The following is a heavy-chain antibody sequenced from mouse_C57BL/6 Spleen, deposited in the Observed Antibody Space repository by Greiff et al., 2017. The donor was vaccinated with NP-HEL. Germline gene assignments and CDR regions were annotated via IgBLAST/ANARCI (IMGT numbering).Heavy chain of an antibody. CDR3: ARDYSNSAWFAY. V-gene: IGHV3-6*01. CDR2: IRNDGSN. D-gene: IGHD2-5*01. Sequence: EVQLQESGPGLVKPSQSLSLTCSVTGYSITSGYYWYWIRQSPGNQLEWMGYIRNDGSNNYNPSLKNRTTITRDTSNNQFFLKLNSVTTEDTATYYCARDYSNSAWFAYWGQGTLVTVSA. J-gene: IGHJ3*01. CDR1: GYSITSGYY.